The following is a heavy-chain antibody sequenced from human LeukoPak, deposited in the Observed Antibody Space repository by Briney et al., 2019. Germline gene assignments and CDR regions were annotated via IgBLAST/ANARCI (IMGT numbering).Heavy chain of an antibody. CDR1: GFTFSSHA. V-gene: IGHV3-23*01. CDR2: ISGSGGST. J-gene: IGHJ4*02. D-gene: IGHD2-15*01. Sequence: PGGSLRLSCAASGFTFSSHAMSWVRHAPGKGLEWVSAISGSGGSTYYADSVKGRFTISRDKSKNTLYLQMNSLRAEDTAVYYCAKRAADCSGGSCYTILDYWGQGTLVTVSS. CDR3: AKRAADCSGGSCYTILDY.